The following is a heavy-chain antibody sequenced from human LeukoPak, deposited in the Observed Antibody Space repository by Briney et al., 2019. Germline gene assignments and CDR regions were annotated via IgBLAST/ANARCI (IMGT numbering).Heavy chain of an antibody. Sequence: SQTLSLTCAISGDSVSSNSVTWNWIRQSPSRGLEWLGRTYYRSTWYNDYAVSVRGRITVNPDTSKNQFSLHLNSVTPEDAAVYYCARRLTQYDCFDPWGQGTLVTVSS. CDR2: TYYRSTWYN. V-gene: IGHV6-1*01. D-gene: IGHD2-2*01. CDR3: ARRLTQYDCFDP. J-gene: IGHJ5*02. CDR1: GDSVSSNSVT.